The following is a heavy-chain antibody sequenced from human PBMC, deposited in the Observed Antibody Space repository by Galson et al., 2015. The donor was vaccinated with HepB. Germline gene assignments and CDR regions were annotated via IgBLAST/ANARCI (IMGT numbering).Heavy chain of an antibody. J-gene: IGHJ4*02. D-gene: IGHD6-19*01. CDR2: ISSSSSYT. Sequence: SLRLSCAASGFTFSDYYMSWIRQAPGKGLEWVSYISSSSSYTSYADSVKGRFTISRDNAKNSLYLQMNSLRAEDTAVYYCAREGAVAGTGTDYWGQGTLVTVSS. V-gene: IGHV3-11*06. CDR1: GFTFSDYY. CDR3: AREGAVAGTGTDY.